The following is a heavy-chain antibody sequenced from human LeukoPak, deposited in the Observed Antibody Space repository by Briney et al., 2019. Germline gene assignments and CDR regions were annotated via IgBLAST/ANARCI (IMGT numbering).Heavy chain of an antibody. CDR1: GYPFTAYY. Sequence: ASVKVSSKAFGYPFTAYYINWVRQAPGQGLEWMGRINPNGGDTNYAQKFQGRVTMTRDTSISTAYMELSRLRSDDTAVYYCAREGSQDYSNYFNWFDPWRQGTLVTVSS. D-gene: IGHD4-11*01. J-gene: IGHJ5*02. CDR3: AREGSQDYSNYFNWFDP. CDR2: INPNGGDT. V-gene: IGHV1-2*06.